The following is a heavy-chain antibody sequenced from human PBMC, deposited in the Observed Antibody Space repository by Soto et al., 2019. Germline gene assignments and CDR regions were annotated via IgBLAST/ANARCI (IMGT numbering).Heavy chain of an antibody. CDR3: ARAWVVVTAPDY. CDR1: GYTFTSYG. CDR2: INDYNGNT. Sequence: SSVKVSCKASGYTFTSYGISWVRQAPGQGLEWMGWINDYNGNTNYAQKVQGRVTMTTDTSTSTAYMELRSLRSDDTAVYYCARAWVVVTAPDYWGQGTLVTVSS. D-gene: IGHD2-21*02. J-gene: IGHJ4*02. V-gene: IGHV1-18*01.